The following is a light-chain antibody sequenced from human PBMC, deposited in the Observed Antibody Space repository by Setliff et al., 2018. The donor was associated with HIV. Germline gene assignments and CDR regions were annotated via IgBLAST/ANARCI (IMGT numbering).Light chain of an antibody. J-gene: IGLJ1*01. Sequence: QSALTQPASVSGSPGQSITISCTGTISDIGGYNYVSWYQHHPGKAPKVIIFEVTNRPSGVSNRFSGSKSGNTASLTVSGLQAEDEADYYCSSYAGSNNYVFGTGTKATVL. CDR3: SSYAGSNNYV. CDR1: ISDIGGYNY. CDR2: EVT. V-gene: IGLV2-14*01.